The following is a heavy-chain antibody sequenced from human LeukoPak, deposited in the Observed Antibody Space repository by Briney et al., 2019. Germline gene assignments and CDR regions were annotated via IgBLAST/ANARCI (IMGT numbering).Heavy chain of an antibody. CDR3: ARLDEGFYYDGTGYNF. Sequence: PGESLKISCKGSGYRFTNYRIGWVRQMPGKGLEWMGIIYPGDSETTYSPSLQGQVTISADKSINTAYLQWSTLKASDTAMYYCARLDEGFYYDGTGYNFWGQGTLVTVST. V-gene: IGHV5-51*01. J-gene: IGHJ4*02. D-gene: IGHD3-22*01. CDR1: GYRFTNYR. CDR2: IYPGDSET.